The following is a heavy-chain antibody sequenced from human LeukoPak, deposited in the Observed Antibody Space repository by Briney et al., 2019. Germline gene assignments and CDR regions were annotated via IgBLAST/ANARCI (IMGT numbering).Heavy chain of an antibody. Sequence: GGSLRLSCAASGFTFSGSAMHWVRQASGKGLEWVGRIRNKANSYETAYAASVKGRFTISRDNAKNSLYLQMNSLRAEDTAVYYCARDGGFRDGFPYFDYWGQGTLVTVSS. V-gene: IGHV3-73*01. D-gene: IGHD5-24*01. CDR2: IRNKANSYET. J-gene: IGHJ4*02. CDR3: ARDGGFRDGFPYFDY. CDR1: GFTFSGSA.